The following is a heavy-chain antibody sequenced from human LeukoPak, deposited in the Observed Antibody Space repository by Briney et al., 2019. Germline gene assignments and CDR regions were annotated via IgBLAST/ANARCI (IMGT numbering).Heavy chain of an antibody. Sequence: PGGSLRLSCAASGFTFSSNAMSWVRQAPGKGLEWVSAISGSGGSTYYADSVKGRFTISRDNSKNPLYLLMNSLRAEDTAVYYCASPYCGGDCYPKWGRGTLVSVSS. CDR1: GFTFSSNA. V-gene: IGHV3-23*01. J-gene: IGHJ2*01. CDR3: ASPYCGGDCYPK. D-gene: IGHD2-21*02. CDR2: ISGSGGST.